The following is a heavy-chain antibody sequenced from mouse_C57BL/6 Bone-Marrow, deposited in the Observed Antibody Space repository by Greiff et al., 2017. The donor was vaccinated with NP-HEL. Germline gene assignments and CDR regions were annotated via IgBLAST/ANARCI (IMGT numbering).Heavy chain of an antibody. CDR2: ISSGGSYT. CDR3: ARHYYSNYFDY. D-gene: IGHD2-5*01. V-gene: IGHV5-6*01. Sequence: EVHLVESGGDLVKPGGSLKLSCAASGFTFSSYGMSWVRQTPDQRLEWVATISSGGSYTYYPDSVKGRFTISRDNAKNTLYLQMSSLKSEDTAMYYCARHYYSNYFDYWGQGTTLTVSS. CDR1: GFTFSSYG. J-gene: IGHJ2*01.